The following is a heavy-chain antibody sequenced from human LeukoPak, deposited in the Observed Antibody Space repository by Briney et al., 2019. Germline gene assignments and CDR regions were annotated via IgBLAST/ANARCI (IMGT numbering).Heavy chain of an antibody. V-gene: IGHV3-53*01. CDR3: ARDPGSDFDY. CDR2: IYSGGTT. J-gene: IGHJ4*02. CDR1: GFAASNTY. Sequence: PGGSLRLSCAASGFAASNTYMSWVRQAPGKGLQWVSVIYSGGTTYYADSVKGRFTISRDTSKNTLYLQMNRLRAEDTAVYYCARDPGSDFDYWGQGTLVTVSS.